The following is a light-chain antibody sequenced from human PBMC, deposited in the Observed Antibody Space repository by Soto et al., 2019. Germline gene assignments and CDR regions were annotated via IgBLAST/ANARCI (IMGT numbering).Light chain of an antibody. CDR2: EVT. Sequence: QSALTQPASVTGSPGQSITISCTGTTSDVGAYDRVSWFQQYPGTAPKLIIYEVTNRPSGVSDRFSGSRSVNTASLTISGLQPEDEADYYCSSYTIKNTWVFGGGTQLTVL. V-gene: IGLV2-14*01. CDR3: SSYTIKNTWV. J-gene: IGLJ3*02. CDR1: TSDVGAYDR.